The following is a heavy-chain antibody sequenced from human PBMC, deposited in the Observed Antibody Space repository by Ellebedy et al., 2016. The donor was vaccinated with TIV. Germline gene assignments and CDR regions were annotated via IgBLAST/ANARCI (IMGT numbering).Heavy chain of an antibody. V-gene: IGHV3-7*01. CDR2: IKQDGGET. Sequence: GESLKISCGTSGFSFRSYWMSWVRQAPGKGLEWVANIKQDGGETYYGDSVKGRFTISRDNAKRTLDLQMNSLRAEDTAIYYCATDGSYGDYLSPTHAFEIWGQGTLVTVSP. CDR3: ATDGSYGDYLSPTHAFEI. D-gene: IGHD3-16*01. J-gene: IGHJ3*02. CDR1: GFSFRSYW.